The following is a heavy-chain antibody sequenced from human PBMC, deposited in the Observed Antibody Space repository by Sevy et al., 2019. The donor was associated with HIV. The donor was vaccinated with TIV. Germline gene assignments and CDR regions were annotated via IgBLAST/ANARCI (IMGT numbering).Heavy chain of an antibody. D-gene: IGHD3-3*01. Sequence: HAGGSLRLSCAASGFTFSNYAMSWVRQAPGKGLEWVSDISGSGDSTYYADSVKGRFTISRDNSKNTLYLQMSSLRADDRAVYYCAKLYYDFWSGYYPHTFDFWGQGTMVTVSS. J-gene: IGHJ3*01. V-gene: IGHV3-23*01. CDR2: ISGSGDST. CDR3: AKLYYDFWSGYYPHTFDF. CDR1: GFTFSNYA.